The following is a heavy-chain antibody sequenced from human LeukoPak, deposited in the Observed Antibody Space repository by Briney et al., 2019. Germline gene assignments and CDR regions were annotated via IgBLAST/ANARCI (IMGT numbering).Heavy chain of an antibody. Sequence: PGASVKVSCKASGGTFSSYAISWVRQAPGQGLEWMGGIIPIFGTADYAQKFQGRVTITADESTSTAYMELSSLRSEDTAVYYCARGDVDTAMVTMWFDYWGQGTLVTVSS. CDR3: ARGDVDTAMVTMWFDY. D-gene: IGHD5-18*01. CDR1: GGTFSSYA. J-gene: IGHJ4*02. V-gene: IGHV1-69*13. CDR2: IIPIFGTA.